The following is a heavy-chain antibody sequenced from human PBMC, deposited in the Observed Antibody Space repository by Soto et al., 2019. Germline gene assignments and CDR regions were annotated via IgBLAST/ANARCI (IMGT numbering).Heavy chain of an antibody. V-gene: IGHV3-48*01. CDR3: ARDQLYYNDISGRPLNAFDV. CDR1: GFTFRNYG. D-gene: IGHD3-22*01. J-gene: IGHJ3*01. CDR2: IGLGSSTK. Sequence: GGSLRLSSAASGFTFRNYGMNWVRQAPGKGLEWVSYIGLGSSTKYYADSVEGRFTISRDNAKNSLYLQMNSLRAEDSAVYYCARDQLYYNDISGRPLNAFDVWGQGTMVTVSS.